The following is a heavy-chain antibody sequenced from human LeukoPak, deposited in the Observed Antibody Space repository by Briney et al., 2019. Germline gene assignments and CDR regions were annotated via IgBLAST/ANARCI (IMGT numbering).Heavy chain of an antibody. D-gene: IGHD3-10*01. V-gene: IGHV1-2*02. J-gene: IGHJ4*02. CDR2: IDPNSGGT. Sequence: GASVKVSCKASGYTFTGYYMHWVRQAPGQGLEWMGWIDPNSGGTNYAQKFQGRVTMTRDTSISTAYMELSRLRSDDTAVYYCAREPLPRHLRADYWGQGILVTVSS. CDR1: GYTFTGYY. CDR3: AREPLPRHLRADY.